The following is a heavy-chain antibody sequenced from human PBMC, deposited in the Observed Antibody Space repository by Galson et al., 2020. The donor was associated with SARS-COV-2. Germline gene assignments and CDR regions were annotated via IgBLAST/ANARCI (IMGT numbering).Heavy chain of an antibody. CDR3: ARDLVYYGMDV. V-gene: IGHV3-53*04. D-gene: IGHD6-6*01. J-gene: IGHJ6*02. CDR2: IYSGGST. CDR1: GFTVSSNY. Sequence: GASLKISCAASGFTVSSNYMSWVRQAPGKGLEWVSVIYSGGSTYYADSVKGRFTISRHNSQNTLYLQMNSLRAEDTAVYYCARDLVYYGMDVWGQGTTVTVSS.